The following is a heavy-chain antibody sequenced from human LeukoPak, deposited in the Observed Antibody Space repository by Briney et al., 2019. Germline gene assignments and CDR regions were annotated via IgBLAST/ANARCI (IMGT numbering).Heavy chain of an antibody. Sequence: SGPTLVNPTQTLTLTCTFSGFSFTTSQVGVGWIRQPPGKALEWLAVIYWDDDKRYSPSLKSRLAITKDTSKNQVVPTMANMDPADTATYYCAHRPSGLMSGWDNCYFDNWAPGIPVTVSS. CDR2: IYWDDDK. CDR3: AHRPSGLMSGWDNCYFDN. J-gene: IGHJ4*03. D-gene: IGHD6-19*01. V-gene: IGHV2-5*02. CDR1: GFSFTTSQVG.